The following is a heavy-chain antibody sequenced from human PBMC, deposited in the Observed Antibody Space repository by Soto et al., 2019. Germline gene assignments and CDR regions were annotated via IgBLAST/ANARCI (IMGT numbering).Heavy chain of an antibody. CDR2: INPSGGST. J-gene: IGHJ5*02. D-gene: IGHD3-3*01. Sequence: ASVKVSCKASGYTFTSYYMHWVRQAPGQGLEWMGIINPSGGSTSYAQKFQGRVTMTRDTSTSTVYMELSSLRSEDTAVYYCARDPEGILFLEWLSTLPQNKRNWFDPWGQGTLVTVSS. V-gene: IGHV1-46*03. CDR3: ARDPEGILFLEWLSTLPQNKRNWFDP. CDR1: GYTFTSYY.